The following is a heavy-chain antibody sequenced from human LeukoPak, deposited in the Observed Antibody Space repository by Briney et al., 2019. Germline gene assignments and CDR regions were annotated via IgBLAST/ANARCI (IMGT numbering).Heavy chain of an antibody. CDR3: ARASKNYYDSSGYTPYFDY. CDR2: IVVGSGNT. Sequence: TSVKVSCKASGFTFTTSAVQWVRQARGQRLELIGRIVVGSGNTDHAQKFQGRLTITRDISTSTAYMELSSLTSDDTAVYYCARASKNYYDSSGYTPYFDYWGQGTLVTVSS. J-gene: IGHJ4*02. CDR1: GFTFTTSA. V-gene: IGHV1-58*01. D-gene: IGHD3-22*01.